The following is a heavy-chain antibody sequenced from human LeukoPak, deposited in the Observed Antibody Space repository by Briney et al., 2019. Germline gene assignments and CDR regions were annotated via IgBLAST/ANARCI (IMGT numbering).Heavy chain of an antibody. V-gene: IGHV4-39*01. CDR1: GGSISSSSYY. Sequence: KPSETLSLTCTVSGGSISSSSYYWGWIRQPPGKGLEWIGSIYYSGSTYYSPSLKSRVTISVDTSKNQFSLKLSSVTAADTAVYYCASGGGPGTTLELDYWGQGTLVTVSS. J-gene: IGHJ4*02. D-gene: IGHD1-1*01. CDR2: IYYSGST. CDR3: ASGGGPGTTLELDY.